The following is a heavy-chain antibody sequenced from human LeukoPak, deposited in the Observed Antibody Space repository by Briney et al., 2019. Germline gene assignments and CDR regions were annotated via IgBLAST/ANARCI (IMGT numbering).Heavy chain of an antibody. J-gene: IGHJ4*02. CDR3: ARTRNYYGSFFDY. D-gene: IGHD3-10*01. CDR1: GYTFPSYF. Sequence: ASVKVSCKASGYTFPSYFMHWVRQAPGQGLEWMGIINPTGGSTTYAQKFQGRVTMTRDTSTSTVYMELSSLRSEDTAVYYCARTRNYYGSFFDYWGQGTLVTVSS. CDR2: INPTGGST. V-gene: IGHV1-46*01.